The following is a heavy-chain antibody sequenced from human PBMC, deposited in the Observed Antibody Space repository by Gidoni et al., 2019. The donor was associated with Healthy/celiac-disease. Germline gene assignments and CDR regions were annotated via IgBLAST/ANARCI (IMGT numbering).Heavy chain of an antibody. Sequence: QVQLVESGGGVVQPGGSLSLSCAASGFTFSSYGMHWVRQAPGKGLEWVAFIRYDGSNKYYADSVKGRFTISRDNSKNTLYLQMNSLRAEDTAVYYCAKDRRGIPGYSSSGFDYWGQGTLVTVSS. CDR3: AKDRRGIPGYSSSGFDY. J-gene: IGHJ4*02. CDR2: IRYDGSNK. CDR1: GFTFSSYG. D-gene: IGHD6-13*01. V-gene: IGHV3-30*02.